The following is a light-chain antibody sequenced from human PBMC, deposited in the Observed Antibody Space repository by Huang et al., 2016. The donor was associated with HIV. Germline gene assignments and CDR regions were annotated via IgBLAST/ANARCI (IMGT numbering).Light chain of an antibody. CDR2: RAS. Sequence: DIQMTQSPSTLSASVGDRVTITCRASQNINTWLAGYQQKPGKAPDLLIYRASSLQVGFPSRFTGSGSGAEFTLTITSLQPDDLGTYYCQQYNTYLYTFGQGTKLEI. V-gene: IGKV1-5*03. CDR3: QQYNTYLYT. CDR1: QNINTW. J-gene: IGKJ2*01.